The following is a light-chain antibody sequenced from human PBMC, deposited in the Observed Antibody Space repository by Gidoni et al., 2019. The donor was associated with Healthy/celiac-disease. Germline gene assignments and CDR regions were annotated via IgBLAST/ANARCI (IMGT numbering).Light chain of an antibody. CDR2: LGS. V-gene: IGKV2-28*01. CDR1: QSLLHSNGYNY. CDR3: VQALQTPHT. J-gene: IGKJ2*01. Sequence: DIVMTQSPLSLPVTPGEPASISCRSSQSLLHSNGYNYLDWYLQKPGQSPQLLIYLGSNRASGVPDRFSGSGSGTDFTLKISRVEAEDVGVYYCVQALQTPHTFGQWTKLEIK.